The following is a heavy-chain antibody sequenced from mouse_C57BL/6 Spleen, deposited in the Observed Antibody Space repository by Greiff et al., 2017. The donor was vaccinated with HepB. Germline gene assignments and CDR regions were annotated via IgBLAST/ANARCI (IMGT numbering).Heavy chain of an antibody. CDR2: IWSGGRT. V-gene: IGHV2-2*01. CDR1: GFSLTSYG. CDR3: ARSAAYYYAMDD. Sequence: QVQLQQSGPGLVQPSQRLSITCTVSGFSLTSYGVHWVRQSPGKGLEWLGVIWSGGRTDYNAAFISRLSISKDNSTSQAFLKMNSLQADDTAIYYCARSAAYYYAMDDWGKGTSVTVSS. J-gene: IGHJ4*01.